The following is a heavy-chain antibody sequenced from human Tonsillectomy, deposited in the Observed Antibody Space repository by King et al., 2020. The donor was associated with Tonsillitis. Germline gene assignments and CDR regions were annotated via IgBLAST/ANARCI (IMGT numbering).Heavy chain of an antibody. CDR1: GFTFHDYA. J-gene: IGHJ3*02. D-gene: IGHD4-11*01. CDR3: AKDMDFSNGGGNDAFDI. Sequence: EVQLVESGGGLVQPGRSLRLSCAASGFTFHDYAMHWVRHAPGRGLEWVSGISWNGGSFAYADSVKGRFTISRDNAKDSLYLDMNSLRPEDTALYYCAKDMDFSNGGGNDAFDIWGQGTMVTVSS. CDR2: ISWNGGSF. V-gene: IGHV3-9*01.